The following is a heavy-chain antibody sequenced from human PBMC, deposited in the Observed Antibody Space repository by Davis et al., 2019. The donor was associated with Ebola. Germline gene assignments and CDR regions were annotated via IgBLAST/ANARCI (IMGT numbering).Heavy chain of an antibody. V-gene: IGHV3-21*01. D-gene: IGHD6-13*01. CDR2: ISSSSSYI. CDR3: ARPGGIAAFNWFDP. Sequence: GESLKISCAASGFTFSSYSMNWVRQAPGKGLEWVSSISSSSSYIYYADSVKGRFTISRDNAKNSLYLQMNSLRAEDTAVYYCARPGGIAAFNWFDPWGQGTLVTVSS. CDR1: GFTFSSYS. J-gene: IGHJ5*02.